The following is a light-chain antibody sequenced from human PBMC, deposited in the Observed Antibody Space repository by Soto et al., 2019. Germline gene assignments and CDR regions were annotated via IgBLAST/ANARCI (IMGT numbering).Light chain of an antibody. Sequence: EIVLTHSPGTLSLSPGERATLSCRASQSIDSSYVAWYRQKPGQAPTLLIYGTSRRATGVSDRFSGSGSGTDFTLSISRLEHEDFAVYFCQLAGTFGPGAKVEVK. CDR1: QSIDSSY. CDR3: QLAGT. J-gene: IGKJ3*01. V-gene: IGKV3-20*01. CDR2: GTS.